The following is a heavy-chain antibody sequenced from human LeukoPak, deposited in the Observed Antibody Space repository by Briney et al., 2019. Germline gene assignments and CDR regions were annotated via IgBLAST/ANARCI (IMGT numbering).Heavy chain of an antibody. V-gene: IGHV1-69*13. CDR2: IIPIFGTA. CDR3: AREGIAAAARFDY. Sequence: SVKVSCKTSGGTFSSYAISWVRQAPGQGLEWMGGIIPIFGTANYAQKFQGRVTITADESTSTAYMELSSLRSEDTAVYYCAREGIAAAARFDYWGQGTLVTVSS. CDR1: GGTFSSYA. D-gene: IGHD6-13*01. J-gene: IGHJ4*02.